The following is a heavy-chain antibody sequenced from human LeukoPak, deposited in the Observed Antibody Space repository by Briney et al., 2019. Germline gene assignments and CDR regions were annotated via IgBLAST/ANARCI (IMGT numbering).Heavy chain of an antibody. CDR3: ARWGTYCSGGSCYSYFDY. D-gene: IGHD2-15*01. Sequence: SETLSLTCTVSGGSISSYYWSWIRQPPGKGLEWIGYIYYTGNIDYNPSLKSRVTISVDTSKNQFSLKLSSVTAADTAVYYCARWGTYCSGGSCYSYFDYWGQGTLVTVSS. J-gene: IGHJ4*02. V-gene: IGHV4-59*01. CDR2: IYYTGNI. CDR1: GGSISSYY.